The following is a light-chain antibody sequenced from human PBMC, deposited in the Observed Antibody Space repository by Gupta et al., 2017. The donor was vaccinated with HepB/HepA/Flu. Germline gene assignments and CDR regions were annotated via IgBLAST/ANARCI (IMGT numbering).Light chain of an antibody. J-gene: IGKJ4*01. CDR3: QQRSEWPLT. Sequence: EIVLTQSPATLSLSPGETATLSCRASQRITNYLAWYQQKPGQAPRLLIYDASNWATGIPVRFSRAGFGTDFTLTIRSLDPEDSAVYYCQQRSEWPLTFGAGTKVEIK. V-gene: IGKV3-11*01. CDR1: QRITNY. CDR2: DAS.